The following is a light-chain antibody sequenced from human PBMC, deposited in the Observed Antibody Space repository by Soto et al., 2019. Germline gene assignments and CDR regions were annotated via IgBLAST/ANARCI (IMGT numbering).Light chain of an antibody. J-gene: IGLJ1*01. CDR2: EVT. CDR3: GSYTGNNTLAYV. CDR1: SSDVGAYNY. Sequence: QSVLTQPASVSGSPGQSITISCTGTSSDVGAYNYVSWYQQYPGKAPKLMIYEVTSRPSGVSSRFSGSKSGNTASLTISGLQAEDEADYYCGSYTGNNTLAYVFGTGTNVTVL. V-gene: IGLV2-14*01.